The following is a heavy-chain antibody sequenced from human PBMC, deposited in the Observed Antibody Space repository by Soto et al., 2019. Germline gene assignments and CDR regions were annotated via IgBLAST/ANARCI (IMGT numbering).Heavy chain of an antibody. Sequence: QLQLQESGPGLVKPSETLSLTCTVSGGSISSSSYYWGWIRQPPGKGLEWIGSIYYSGSTYYNPSLKSRVTISVDTSKNQFSLKLSSVTAADTAVYYCARQPNERAVIVGAIKNYYFDYWGQGTLVTVSS. D-gene: IGHD1-26*01. CDR3: ARQPNERAVIVGAIKNYYFDY. J-gene: IGHJ4*02. V-gene: IGHV4-39*01. CDR2: IYYSGST. CDR1: GGSISSSSYY.